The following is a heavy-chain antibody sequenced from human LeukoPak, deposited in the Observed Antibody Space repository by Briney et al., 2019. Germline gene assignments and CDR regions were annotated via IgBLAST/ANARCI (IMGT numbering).Heavy chain of an antibody. V-gene: IGHV3-7*01. CDR1: GFTFSSYW. D-gene: IGHD2-21*01. Sequence: PGGSLRLSCAASGFTFSSYWMSWVRQAPGKGLEWVANIKQDGSEKYYVDSVKGRFTISRDNAKNSLYLQMNSLRAEDTAVYYCAREGWSGGEDYYGMDVWGQGTTVTVSS. CDR3: AREGWSGGEDYYGMDV. J-gene: IGHJ6*02. CDR2: IKQDGSEK.